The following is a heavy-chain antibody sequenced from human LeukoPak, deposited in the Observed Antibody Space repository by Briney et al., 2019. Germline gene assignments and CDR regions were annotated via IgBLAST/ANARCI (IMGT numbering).Heavy chain of an antibody. V-gene: IGHV3-48*03. D-gene: IGHD6-19*01. CDR1: GFTFSNYE. J-gene: IGHJ6*03. CDR2: ISSTGGTT. Sequence: PGGSLRLSCAASGFTFSNYEMNGVRQAPRKGLEWLSYISSTGGTTNYTDSVKGRFTISRDNAKSSLYQQMNSVRAEDTAVYYCARDGMTYSSGYYYYYYMYVWGKGTTVTISS. CDR3: ARDGMTYSSGYYYYYYMYV.